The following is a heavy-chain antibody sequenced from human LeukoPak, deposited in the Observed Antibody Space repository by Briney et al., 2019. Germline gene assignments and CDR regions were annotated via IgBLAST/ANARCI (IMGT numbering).Heavy chain of an antibody. Sequence: SVKVSCKASGGTFSSYAISWVRQAPGQGLEWMGGIIPIFGTANYAQKFQGRVTITADGSTSTAYMELSSLRSEDTAVYYCARSTITMIVEGFDIWGQGTMVTVSS. CDR3: ARSTITMIVEGFDI. V-gene: IGHV1-69*13. D-gene: IGHD3-22*01. J-gene: IGHJ3*02. CDR1: GGTFSSYA. CDR2: IIPIFGTA.